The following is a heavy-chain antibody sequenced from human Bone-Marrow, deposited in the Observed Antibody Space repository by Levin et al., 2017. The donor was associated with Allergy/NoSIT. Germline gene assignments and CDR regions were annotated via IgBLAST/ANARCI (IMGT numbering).Heavy chain of an antibody. Sequence: TSETLSLTCTVSGGSISSYYWSWIRQPPGKGLEWIGYIYYSGSTNYNPSLKSRVTISVDTSKNQFSLKLSSVTAADTAVYYCARDDYGEASYYYMDVWGKGTTVTVSS. CDR1: GGSISSYY. D-gene: IGHD4-17*01. V-gene: IGHV4-59*01. J-gene: IGHJ6*03. CDR3: ARDDYGEASYYYMDV. CDR2: IYYSGST.